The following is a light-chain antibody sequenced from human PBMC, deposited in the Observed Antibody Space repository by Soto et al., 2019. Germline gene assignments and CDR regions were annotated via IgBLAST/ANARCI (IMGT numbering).Light chain of an antibody. Sequence: EIVMTQSPATLSVSPGARATLSCRASQSVSSNLAWYQQKRGQAPRLLVYGAANRATGIPARLSASGSGREITLSISGLKSEYVAVYYCQEYDDFPRTFGQGTKVEIK. V-gene: IGKV3-15*01. CDR1: QSVSSN. CDR3: QEYDDFPRT. J-gene: IGKJ1*01. CDR2: GAA.